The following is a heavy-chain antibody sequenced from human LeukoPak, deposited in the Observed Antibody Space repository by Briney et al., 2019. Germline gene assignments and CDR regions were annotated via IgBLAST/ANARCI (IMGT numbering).Heavy chain of an antibody. CDR1: GYTLTELS. Sequence: ASVKVSCKVSGYTLTELSMHWVRQAPGKGLEWMGGFDPEDGETIYAQKFQGRVTMTEDTSTDTAYMELSSLRSEDTAVYYCATGPLHYYDNRGLGFDIWGQGTMVTVSS. CDR3: ATGPLHYYDNRGLGFDI. V-gene: IGHV1-24*01. D-gene: IGHD3-22*01. CDR2: FDPEDGET. J-gene: IGHJ3*02.